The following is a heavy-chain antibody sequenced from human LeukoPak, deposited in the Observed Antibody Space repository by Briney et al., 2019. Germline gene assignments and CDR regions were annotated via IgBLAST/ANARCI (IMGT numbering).Heavy chain of an antibody. V-gene: IGHV1-18*01. CDR1: GYTFTSYE. J-gene: IGHJ5*02. Sequence: GASVKVSCKASGYTFTSYEISWVRQAPGQGLEWTGWISVYNGNTNYAQNLQGRVTMTTDTSTSTAYMELRSLRSDDTAVYYCARNAVSCSSTSCYSFDPWGQGTLVTVSS. CDR2: ISVYNGNT. CDR3: ARNAVSCSSTSCYSFDP. D-gene: IGHD2-2*01.